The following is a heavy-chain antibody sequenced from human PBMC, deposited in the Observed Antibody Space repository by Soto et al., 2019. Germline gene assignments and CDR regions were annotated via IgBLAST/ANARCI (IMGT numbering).Heavy chain of an antibody. CDR1: GDRVSSNSAA. J-gene: IGHJ4*02. D-gene: IGHD3-3*01. CDR3: ARGYYDFWSGYYFDY. V-gene: IGHV6-1*01. Sequence: KQSQTLSLTCAISGDRVSSNSAAWNWIRQSPSRGLEWLGRTYYRSKWYNDYAVSVKSRITINPDTSKNQFSLQLNSVTPEDTAVYYCARGYYDFWSGYYFDYWGQGTLVTVSS. CDR2: TYYRSKWYN.